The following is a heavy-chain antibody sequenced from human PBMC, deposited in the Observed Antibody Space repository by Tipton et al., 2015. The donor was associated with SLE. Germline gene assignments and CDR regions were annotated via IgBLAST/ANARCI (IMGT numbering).Heavy chain of an antibody. Sequence: LRLSCTVSGGSISSGRYYWSWIRQPAGKGLEWIGRIYTSGSTNYNPSLKSRVTISVDTSKKQFSLKLSSVTAADTAVYYCARDRADGGFLEWGYYHYYMDVWGKGTTVTVSS. D-gene: IGHD3-3*01. J-gene: IGHJ6*03. V-gene: IGHV4-61*02. CDR1: GGSISSGRYY. CDR3: ARDRADGGFLEWGYYHYYMDV. CDR2: IYTSGST.